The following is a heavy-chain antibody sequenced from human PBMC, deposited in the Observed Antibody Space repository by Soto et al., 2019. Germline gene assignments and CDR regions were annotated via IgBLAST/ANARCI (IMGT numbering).Heavy chain of an antibody. CDR1: CGSFSGYY. J-gene: IGHJ4*02. V-gene: IGHV4-34*01. Sequence: SETLSLTCAVYCGSFSGYYWSWIRQPPGKGLEWIGEINHSGSTNYNPSLKSRVTISVDTSKNQFSLKLSSVTAADTAVYYCASRYYDFWSGYYAPHWGQGTLVTVSS. CDR2: INHSGST. D-gene: IGHD3-3*01. CDR3: ASRYYDFWSGYYAPH.